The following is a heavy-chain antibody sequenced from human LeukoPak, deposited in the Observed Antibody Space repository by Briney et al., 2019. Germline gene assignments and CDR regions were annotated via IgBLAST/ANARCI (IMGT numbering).Heavy chain of an antibody. CDR2: IIPIFGTA. CDR3: ARDDPLRYFDWLLIY. V-gene: IGHV1-69*06. D-gene: IGHD3-9*01. CDR1: GGTFSSYA. J-gene: IGHJ4*02. Sequence: GASVKVSCKASGGTFSSYAISWVRQAPGQGLEWMGGIIPIFGTANYAQKFQGRVTITADKSTTTAYMELISLTSEDTAVYYCARDDPLRYFDWLLIYWGQGTLVTVSS.